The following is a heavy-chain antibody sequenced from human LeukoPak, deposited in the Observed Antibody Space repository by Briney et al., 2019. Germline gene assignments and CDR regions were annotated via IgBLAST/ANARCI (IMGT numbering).Heavy chain of an antibody. CDR3: ARDREGINWFDP. Sequence: SVKVSCKASGGTFSSYAISWVRQAPGQGLEWMGGIIPIFGTANYAQKFQGRVTITTDETTSTAYMELSSLRSEDTAVYYCARDREGINWFDPWGQGTLVTVSS. CDR1: GGTFSSYA. V-gene: IGHV1-69*05. D-gene: IGHD1-26*01. CDR2: IIPIFGTA. J-gene: IGHJ5*02.